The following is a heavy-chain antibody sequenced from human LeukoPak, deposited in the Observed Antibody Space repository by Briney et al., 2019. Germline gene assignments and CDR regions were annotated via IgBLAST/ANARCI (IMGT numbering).Heavy chain of an antibody. D-gene: IGHD6-19*01. CDR1: GYTFTSYA. Sequence: ASVKVSCKASGYTFTSYAMHWVRQAPGQRLEWMGWINAGNGNTKYSQKFQGRVTITRDTSASTAYMELSSLRSEDTAVYYCARWGIAVAALLYWGQGTLVTVSS. CDR3: ARWGIAVAALLY. J-gene: IGHJ4*02. V-gene: IGHV1-3*01. CDR2: INAGNGNT.